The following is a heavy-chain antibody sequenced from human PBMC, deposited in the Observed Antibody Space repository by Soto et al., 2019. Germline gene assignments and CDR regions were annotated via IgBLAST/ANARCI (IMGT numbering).Heavy chain of an antibody. Sequence: QVQLVQSGAEVKKPGSSVKVSCKASGGTFSNYPISWVRQAPGQGLEWMGGIIPIFGTVNYAQKFQGRVTITADESTSTAYMERSSLRSYDPAVYYCARGNHRWLQLWYFDLWGRGTLVTVSS. D-gene: IGHD5-12*01. CDR3: ARGNHRWLQLWYFDL. V-gene: IGHV1-69*12. CDR1: GGTFSNYP. CDR2: IIPIFGTV. J-gene: IGHJ2*01.